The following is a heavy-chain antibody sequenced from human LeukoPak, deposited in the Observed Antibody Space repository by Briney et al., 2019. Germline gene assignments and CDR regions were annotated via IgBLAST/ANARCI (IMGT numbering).Heavy chain of an antibody. CDR1: GYTFTSYD. D-gene: IGHD5-12*01. Sequence: ASVKVSCKASGYTFTSYDINWVRQATGQGLEWMGWMNPNSGNTGYAQKFQGRVTMTRNTSISTAYMELSSLRSEDTAVYYCARISGYDWGYYYYYMDVWGKGTTVTISS. J-gene: IGHJ6*03. V-gene: IGHV1-8*01. CDR3: ARISGYDWGYYYYYMDV. CDR2: MNPNSGNT.